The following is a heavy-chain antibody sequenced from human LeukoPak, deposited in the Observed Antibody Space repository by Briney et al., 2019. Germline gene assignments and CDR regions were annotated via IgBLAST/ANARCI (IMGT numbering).Heavy chain of an antibody. CDR1: GFTFSSYS. V-gene: IGHV3-21*01. CDR3: ARVCPELGVLIFDY. Sequence: PGGSLRLSCAASGFTFSSYSMNWVRQAPGKGLEWVSSISSSSSYIYYADSVKGRFTISRDNAKNSLYLQMNSLRAEDTAVYYCARVCPELGVLIFDYWGQGTLVTVSS. D-gene: IGHD2-2*01. CDR2: ISSSSSYI. J-gene: IGHJ4*02.